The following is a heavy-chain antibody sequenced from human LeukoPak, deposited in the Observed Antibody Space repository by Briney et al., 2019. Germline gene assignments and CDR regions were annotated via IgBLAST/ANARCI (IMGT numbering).Heavy chain of an antibody. Sequence: GGSLRLSCAASGFTFSTYAMSWVRQAPGKGLEWVSTVSTSGGSSYYADSVKGRFTISRDNSKNTQYLQMNSLRAEDTAIYYCLGYCSGGRCYSGGHWGQGTLVTVSS. CDR1: GFTFSTYA. V-gene: IGHV3-23*01. D-gene: IGHD2-15*01. CDR3: LGYCSGGRCYSGGH. CDR2: VSTSGGSS. J-gene: IGHJ4*02.